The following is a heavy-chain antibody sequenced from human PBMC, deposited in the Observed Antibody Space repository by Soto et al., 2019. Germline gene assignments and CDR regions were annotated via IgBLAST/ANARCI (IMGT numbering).Heavy chain of an antibody. CDR2: MYHSGST. D-gene: IGHD6-19*01. J-gene: IGHJ4*02. V-gene: IGHV4-4*02. CDR3: ARVFSSGWSRFDY. Sequence: QVQLQESGPGLVKPSGTLSLTCTVSGGSISSDYWWTWVRQPPGKGLEWIAEMYHSGSTNYNPSLKSRVTISVDKSKNQISLKLSSVTAADTAVYYCARVFSSGWSRFDYWGQGTLVTVSS. CDR1: GGSISSDYW.